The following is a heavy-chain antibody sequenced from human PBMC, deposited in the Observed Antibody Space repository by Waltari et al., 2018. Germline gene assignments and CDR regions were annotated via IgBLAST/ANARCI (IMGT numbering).Heavy chain of an antibody. CDR2: IYYSGVT. CDR3: ARGLGYYDSSGPAFDY. CDR1: GGSISSGDYY. J-gene: IGHJ4*02. V-gene: IGHV4-30-4*08. Sequence: QVQLQESGPGLVKPSQTLSLTCTVSGGSISSGDYYWSWIRQPPGKGLEWIGYIYYSGVTYYNPSLKIRVTIPVDTSKSQFSLKLSSVTAADTAVYYCARGLGYYDSSGPAFDYWGQGTLVTVSS. D-gene: IGHD3-22*01.